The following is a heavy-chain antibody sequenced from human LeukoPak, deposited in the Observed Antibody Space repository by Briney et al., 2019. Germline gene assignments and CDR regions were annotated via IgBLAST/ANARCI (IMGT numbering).Heavy chain of an antibody. CDR2: LYSNGDT. CDR3: ARDYGTIFGVAIPGWFDP. D-gene: IGHD3-3*01. Sequence: GGSLRLSCAASGFTVSSNYMTWVRQAPGKGLEWVSVLYSNGDTYYADSVKGRFTISRDNSKNTLYLQLNTLRAEDTAVYYCARDYGTIFGVAIPGWFDPWGQGTLVTVSS. CDR1: GFTVSSNY. J-gene: IGHJ5*02. V-gene: IGHV3-53*01.